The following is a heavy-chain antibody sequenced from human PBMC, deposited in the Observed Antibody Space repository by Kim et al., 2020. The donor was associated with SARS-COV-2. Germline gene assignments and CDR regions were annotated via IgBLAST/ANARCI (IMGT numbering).Heavy chain of an antibody. J-gene: IGHJ5*02. Sequence: SETLSLTCTVSGGSISSGGYYWSWIRQHPGKGLEWIGYIYYSGSTYYNPSLKSRVTISVDTSKNQFSLKLSSVTAADTAVYYCAGDHRETIFGVVTLNNWFDPWGQGTLVTVSS. CDR3: AGDHRETIFGVVTLNNWFDP. D-gene: IGHD3-3*01. V-gene: IGHV4-31*03. CDR1: GGSISSGGYY. CDR2: IYYSGST.